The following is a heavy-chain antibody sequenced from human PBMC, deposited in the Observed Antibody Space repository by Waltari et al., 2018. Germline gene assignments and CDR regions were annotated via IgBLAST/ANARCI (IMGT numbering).Heavy chain of an antibody. D-gene: IGHD6-19*01. V-gene: IGHV3-53*01. CDR1: GFTVSSNY. CDR3: ASRPAVAGTWAFDY. CDR2: IYSGGST. J-gene: IGHJ4*02. Sequence: EVQLVESGGGLIQPGGSLRLSCAASGFTVSSNYMSWVRQAPGKGLEWASVIYSGGSTYYADSVKGRFTISRDNSKNTLYLQMNSLRAEDTAVYYCASRPAVAGTWAFDYWGQGTLVTVSS.